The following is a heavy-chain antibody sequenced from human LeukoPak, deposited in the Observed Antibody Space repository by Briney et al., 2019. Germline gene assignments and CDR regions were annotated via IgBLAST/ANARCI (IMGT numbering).Heavy chain of an antibody. J-gene: IGHJ4*02. CDR3: SRESGAFCPFGY. Sequence: SETLSLTCGVSGGSITSTNWWSWVRQSPGQGLEWIGEISLTGQTNYNPSLSGRVTMLLDESSNHLSLHLTSVTAADTATYYCSRESGAFCPFGYWGQGTLVIVPS. V-gene: IGHV4-4*02. CDR1: GGSITSTNW. CDR2: ISLTGQT. D-gene: IGHD1-26*01.